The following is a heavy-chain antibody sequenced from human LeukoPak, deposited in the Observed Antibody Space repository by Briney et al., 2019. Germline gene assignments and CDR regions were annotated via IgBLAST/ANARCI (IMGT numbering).Heavy chain of an antibody. CDR3: GSLHRDGYNPFDY. J-gene: IGHJ4*02. V-gene: IGHV3-74*01. CDR1: GFTFSNYW. Sequence: GGSLRLSCAASGFTFSNYWMHWVRQAPGKGLVWVSRINSDGSSTSYADSVKGRFTISRDKAKNTLYLQMNSQRAEDTAVYYCGSLHRDGYNPFDYWGQGTLVTVSS. D-gene: IGHD5-24*01. CDR2: INSDGSST.